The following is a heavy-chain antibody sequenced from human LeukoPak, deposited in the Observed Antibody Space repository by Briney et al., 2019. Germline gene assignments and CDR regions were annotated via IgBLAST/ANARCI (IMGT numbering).Heavy chain of an antibody. Sequence: PGGSLRLSCAASGFTFSSYWMSWVRQAPGKGLEWVANIKQDGSEKYYVDSVKGRFTISRDNAKNSLYLQMNSLRAEDTAVYYCAKSGILTGYYFVDYWGQGTLVTVSS. CDR1: GFTFSSYW. D-gene: IGHD3-9*01. CDR2: IKQDGSEK. V-gene: IGHV3-7*01. CDR3: AKSGILTGYYFVDY. J-gene: IGHJ4*02.